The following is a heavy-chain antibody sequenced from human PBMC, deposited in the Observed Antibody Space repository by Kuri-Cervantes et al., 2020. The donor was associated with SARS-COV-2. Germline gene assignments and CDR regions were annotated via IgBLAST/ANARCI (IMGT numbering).Heavy chain of an antibody. Sequence: SETLSLTCTVSGGSISSSSYYWGWIRQPPGKGLEWIGSIYYSGSTYYNPSLKSRVTISVDTSENQFSLKLSSVTAADTAVYYCATSGYYDFWSGYYFDYWGQGTLVTVSS. CDR3: ATSGYYDFWSGYYFDY. CDR2: IYYSGST. D-gene: IGHD3-3*01. J-gene: IGHJ4*02. CDR1: GGSISSSSYY. V-gene: IGHV4-39*01.